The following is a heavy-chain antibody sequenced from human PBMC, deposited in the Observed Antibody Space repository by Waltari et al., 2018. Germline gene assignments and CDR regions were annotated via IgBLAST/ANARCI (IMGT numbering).Heavy chain of an antibody. J-gene: IGHJ5*02. CDR2: INTNTGNP. D-gene: IGHD3-3*01. CDR1: GYTFTSYA. Sequence: QVQLVQSGSELKKPGASVKVSCKASGYTFTSYAMNWVRQAPGQGLEWMGWINTNTGNPTYAQGFTGRFVFSLDTSVSTAYLQISSLKAEDTAVYYCARDGGDYDFWSGYFGWFDPWGQGTLVTVSS. CDR3: ARDGGDYDFWSGYFGWFDP. V-gene: IGHV7-4-1*02.